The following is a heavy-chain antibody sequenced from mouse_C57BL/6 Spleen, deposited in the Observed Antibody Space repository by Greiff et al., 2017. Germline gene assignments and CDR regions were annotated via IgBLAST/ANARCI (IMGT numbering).Heavy chain of an antibody. Sequence: QVQLQQSGAELMKPGASVKLSCKASGYTFTGYWIEWVKQRPGHGLEWIGEILPGSGSTNYTEKFKGKATLTADTSSNTAYMQRSSLATADSAIYYSARRLDPWFAYWGQGTLVTVSA. V-gene: IGHV1-9*01. D-gene: IGHD1-2*01. CDR1: GYTFTGYW. J-gene: IGHJ3*01. CDR2: ILPGSGST. CDR3: ARRLDPWFAY.